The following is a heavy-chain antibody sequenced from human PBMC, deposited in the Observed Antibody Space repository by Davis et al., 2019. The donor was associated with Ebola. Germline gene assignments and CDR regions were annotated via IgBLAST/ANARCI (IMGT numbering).Heavy chain of an antibody. CDR2: INSDGSST. V-gene: IGHV3-74*01. Sequence: GESLKISCAASDFPFINAWMNWVRQAPGKGLVWVSRINSDGSSTSYADSVKGRFTISRDNAKNTLYLQMNSLRAEDTAVYYCARLYYYGSGYAFDIWGQGTMVTVSS. CDR1: DFPFINAW. D-gene: IGHD3-10*01. CDR3: ARLYYYGSGYAFDI. J-gene: IGHJ3*02.